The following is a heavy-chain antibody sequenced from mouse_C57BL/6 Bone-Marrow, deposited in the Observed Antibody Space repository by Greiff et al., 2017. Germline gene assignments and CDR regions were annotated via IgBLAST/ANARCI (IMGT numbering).Heavy chain of an antibody. CDR2: FHPYNDDT. Sequence: QVQLQQSGAELVKPGASVKMSCKASGYTFTTYPIEWMKQNHGKSLEWIGNFHPYNDDTKYNEKFKGKATLTVEKSSNTVYLELSRLTSDDSAVYYCAISSTFFYYFDYWGQGTTLTGSS. D-gene: IGHD5-1*01. V-gene: IGHV1-47*01. J-gene: IGHJ2*01. CDR1: GYTFTTYP. CDR3: AISSTFFYYFDY.